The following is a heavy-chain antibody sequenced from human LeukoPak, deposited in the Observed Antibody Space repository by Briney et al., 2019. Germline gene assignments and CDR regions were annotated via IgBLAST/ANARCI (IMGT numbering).Heavy chain of an antibody. V-gene: IGHV4-39*01. D-gene: IGHD3-3*02. CDR2: IYYSGST. CDR3: ARGPVRVNHFWSGGDASDI. J-gene: IGHJ3*02. Sequence: PSETLSLTCTVSGGSISSSSYYWGWIRQPPGKGLEWIGSIYYSGSTYYNPSLKSRVTISVDTSKNQFSLKLSSVTAADTAVYYCARGPVRVNHFWSGGDASDIWGQGTMVTVSS. CDR1: GGSISSSSYY.